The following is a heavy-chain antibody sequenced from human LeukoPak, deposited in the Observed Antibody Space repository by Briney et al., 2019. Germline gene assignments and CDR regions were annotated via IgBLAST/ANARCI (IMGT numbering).Heavy chain of an antibody. CDR2: ISSSSSYM. D-gene: IGHD4-17*01. CDR1: GFTFSTYR. J-gene: IGHJ3*02. V-gene: IGHV3-21*01. Sequence: GGSLRLSRAASGFTFSTYRMNWVRQAPGKGLEWVSSISSSSSYMYYADSVKGRFTISRDNSKNTLYLQMNSLRAEDTAVYYCARGGLRGAFDIWGQGTMVTVSS. CDR3: ARGGLRGAFDI.